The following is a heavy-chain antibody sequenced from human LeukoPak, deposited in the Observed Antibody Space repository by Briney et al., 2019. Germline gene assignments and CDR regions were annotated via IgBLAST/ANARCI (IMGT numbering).Heavy chain of an antibody. CDR1: GGSISSYY. J-gene: IGHJ6*02. CDR2: IYTSGST. V-gene: IGHV4-4*07. D-gene: IGHD3-9*01. Sequence: SETLSLTCTVSGGSISSYYWSWIRQPAGKGLEWIGRIYTSGSTNYNPSLKSRVTISVDTSKNQFSLKLSSVTAADTAVYYCARVSSPYDILTGYYLYYYYGMDVWGQGTTVTVSS. CDR3: ARVSSPYDILTGYYLYYYYGMDV.